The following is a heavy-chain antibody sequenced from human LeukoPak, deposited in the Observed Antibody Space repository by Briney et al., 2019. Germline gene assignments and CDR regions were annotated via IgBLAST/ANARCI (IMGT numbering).Heavy chain of an antibody. D-gene: IGHD3-22*01. V-gene: IGHV1-18*01. CDR2: ISAHNGNT. CDR3: ARGRGDSSGFYTAY. J-gene: IGHJ4*02. Sequence: ASVKVSCKASGYTFTTYGISWVRQAPGQGLEWMGWISAHNGNTNYAQKLQGRVTMTTDTSTSTAYMELMSLRSDDTAVYYCARGRGDSSGFYTAYWGQGTLVTVSS. CDR1: GYTFTTYG.